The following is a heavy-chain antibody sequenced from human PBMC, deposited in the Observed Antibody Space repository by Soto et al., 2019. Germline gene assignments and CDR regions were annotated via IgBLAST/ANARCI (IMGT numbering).Heavy chain of an antibody. CDR2: INPNSGGT. CDR1: GYTFTGYY. D-gene: IGHD2-15*01. J-gene: IGHJ4*02. CDR3: ASERCSGGSCYYDY. Sequence: GESLKISCKASGYTFTGYYMHWVRQAPGQGLEWMGWINPNSGGTNYAQKFQGWVTMTRDTSISTAYMELSRLRSDDTAVYYCASERCSGGSCYYDYWGQGTLVTVSS. V-gene: IGHV1-2*04.